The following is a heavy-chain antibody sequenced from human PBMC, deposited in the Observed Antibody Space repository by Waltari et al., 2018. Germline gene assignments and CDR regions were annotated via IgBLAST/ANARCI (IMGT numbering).Heavy chain of an antibody. J-gene: IGHJ5*02. V-gene: IGHV3-30*18. CDR1: GFTFRSYG. D-gene: IGHD3-10*01. Sequence: QVQLVESGGGVVQPGRSLRLSCAASGFTFRSYGMHWVRQAPGKGLEWVAVISYEGSNKYYADSVKGRFTISRDNSKNTLYLQMNSLRAEDTAVYYCAKDRLLWFRGWFDPWGQGTLVTVSS. CDR2: ISYEGSNK. CDR3: AKDRLLWFRGWFDP.